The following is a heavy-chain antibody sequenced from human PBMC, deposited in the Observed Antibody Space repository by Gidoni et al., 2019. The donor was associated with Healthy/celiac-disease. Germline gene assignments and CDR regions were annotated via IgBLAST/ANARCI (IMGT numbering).Heavy chain of an antibody. J-gene: IGHJ2*01. CDR2: ISGSGGST. CDR3: AKVRIVVVISHWYFDL. D-gene: IGHD2-21*01. Sequence: EVQLLESGGGLVQTGGSLRLSCAASGFSFSSYAMSWVRQAPGKGLEWVAAISGSGGSTYYADSVKGRFTISRDNSKNTLYLQMNSLRAEDTTVYYCAKVRIVVVISHWYFDLWGRGTLVTVSS. CDR1: GFSFSSYA. V-gene: IGHV3-23*01.